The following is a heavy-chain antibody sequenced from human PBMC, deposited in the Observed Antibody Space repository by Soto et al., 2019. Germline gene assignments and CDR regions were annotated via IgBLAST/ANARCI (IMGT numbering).Heavy chain of an antibody. CDR1: SGSFNGNH. V-gene: IGHV4-34*01. CDR3: ASGRGVRGSIITTYYSYGLDV. J-gene: IGHJ6*02. CDR2: INHSGDT. Sequence: SEPLSITCDVYSGSFNGNHRTCFRQPQSKGLEWIGEINHSGDTNYNPSLKSRVTISVDTSKNQFSLKLTSVTAVDTAVYYCASGRGVRGSIITTYYSYGLDVWGQGTTVS. D-gene: IGHD3-10*01.